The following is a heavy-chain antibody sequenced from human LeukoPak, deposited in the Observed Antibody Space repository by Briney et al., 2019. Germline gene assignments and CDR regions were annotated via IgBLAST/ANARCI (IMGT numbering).Heavy chain of an antibody. D-gene: IGHD1-26*01. CDR2: IWYDGSNK. CDR1: GFTFSSYG. J-gene: IGHJ4*02. Sequence: PGGSLRLSCAASGFTFSSYGMHWVRQAPGKGLEWVAVIWYDGSNKYYADSVKGRFTISRDNAKNSLYLQMNSLRAEDTALYYCAKAGSYGPQLGYWGQGTLVTVSS. V-gene: IGHV3-33*03. CDR3: AKAGSYGPQLGY.